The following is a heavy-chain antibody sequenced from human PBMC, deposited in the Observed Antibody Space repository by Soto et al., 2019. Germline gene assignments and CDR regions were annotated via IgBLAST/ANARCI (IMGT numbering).Heavy chain of an antibody. D-gene: IGHD3-22*01. CDR2: IYGGGTT. J-gene: IGHJ4*02. Sequence: GGSLRLSCAASGFTVSSNYVSWVRQAPGKGLEWVSVIYGGGTTYYADSVKGRFTISRDNSKNTLYLQMNSLRAEDTAVYYCAKNPGYYYDSTGYHFDYWGQGTLVTVSS. V-gene: IGHV3-53*01. CDR3: AKNPGYYYDSTGYHFDY. CDR1: GFTVSSNY.